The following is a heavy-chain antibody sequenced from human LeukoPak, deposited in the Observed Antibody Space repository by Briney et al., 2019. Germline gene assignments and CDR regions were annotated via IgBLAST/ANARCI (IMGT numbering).Heavy chain of an antibody. J-gene: IGHJ4*02. CDR3: ARRGGYDFWNY. CDR2: IYATGST. V-gene: IGHV4-4*07. Sequence: SETLSLTCDVSGGSMNNSYWSWIRQPAGEGLEWIGRIYATGSTDYNPSLKSRTFISIDSSKNQFSLNLSSVTAADTAVYYCARRGGYDFWNYWGQGTLVTVSS. D-gene: IGHD3-3*01. CDR1: GGSMNNSY.